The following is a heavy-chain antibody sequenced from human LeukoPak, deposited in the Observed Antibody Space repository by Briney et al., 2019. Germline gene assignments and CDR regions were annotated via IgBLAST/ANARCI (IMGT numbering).Heavy chain of an antibody. D-gene: IGHD3-22*01. CDR3: ARDIDSSGYHLPSYYYYGMDV. V-gene: IGHV3-7*01. CDR1: GFTSSSYW. Sequence: GGSLRLSCAASGFTSSSYWMSWVRQAPGKGLEWVANIKQDGSQKYYVDSVKGRFTISRDNSKNTLYQQMNSLRAEDTAVYYCARDIDSSGYHLPSYYYYGMDVWGQGTTVTVSS. J-gene: IGHJ6*02. CDR2: IKQDGSQK.